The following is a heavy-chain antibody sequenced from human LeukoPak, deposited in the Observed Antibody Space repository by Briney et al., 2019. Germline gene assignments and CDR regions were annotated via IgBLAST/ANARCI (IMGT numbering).Heavy chain of an antibody. CDR1: GGTFSSYA. D-gene: IGHD2-21*01. J-gene: IGHJ4*02. V-gene: IGHV1-69*13. CDR3: ARAEIKYCGGDCYSGVFDY. CDR2: IIPIFGTA. Sequence: ASVKVSCKASGGTFSSYAISWVRQAPGQGLEWMGGIIPIFGTANYAQKFQGRVTITADESTSTAYMELSSLRSEDTAVYYCARAEIKYCGGDCYSGVFDYWGQGTLVTVSS.